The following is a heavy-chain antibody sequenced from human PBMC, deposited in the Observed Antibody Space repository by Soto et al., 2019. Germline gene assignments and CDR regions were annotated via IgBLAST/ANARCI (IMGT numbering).Heavy chain of an antibody. D-gene: IGHD4-17*01. CDR3: FRGGFPDYGKEGRY. Sequence: QVQLMQSGAEVKKPGASVKVSCKASGYTFTSYNVHWVRQAPGQGLEWMGIIYASGGSTTYAQNCQGRLTVTRDPSTSTVYMELSSLRSDDTAVYYCFRGGFPDYGKEGRYWGQGTLVTVSS. CDR1: GYTFTSYN. V-gene: IGHV1-46*01. CDR2: IYASGGST. J-gene: IGHJ4*02.